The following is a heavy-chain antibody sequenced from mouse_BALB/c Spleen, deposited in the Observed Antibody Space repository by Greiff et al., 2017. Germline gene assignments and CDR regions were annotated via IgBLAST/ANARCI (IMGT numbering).Heavy chain of an antibody. CDR3: AKGFTTANAMDY. CDR2: ISSGGSYT. Sequence: EVHLVESGGGLVKPGGSLKLSCAASGFTFSSYAMSWVRQSPEKRLEWVAEISSGGSYTYYPDTVTGRFTISRDNAKNTLYLEMSSLRSEDTAMYYCAKGFTTANAMDYWGQGTSVTVSS. J-gene: IGHJ4*01. CDR1: GFTFSSYA. V-gene: IGHV5-9-4*01. D-gene: IGHD1-2*01.